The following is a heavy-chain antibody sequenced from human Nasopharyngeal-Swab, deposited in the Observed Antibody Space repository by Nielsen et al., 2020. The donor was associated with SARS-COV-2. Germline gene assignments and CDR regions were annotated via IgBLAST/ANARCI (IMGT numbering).Heavy chain of an antibody. D-gene: IGHD6-19*01. J-gene: IGHJ4*02. V-gene: IGHV3-33*01. CDR3: ARYLLGYSSGWYYFDY. Sequence: GESLKISCAASGFTFSSYGMHWVRQAPGKGLEWVAVIWYDGSNKYYADSVKGRFTISRDNSKNTLYLQMNSLRAEDTAVYYCARYLLGYSSGWYYFDYWGQGTLVTASS. CDR1: GFTFSSYG. CDR2: IWYDGSNK.